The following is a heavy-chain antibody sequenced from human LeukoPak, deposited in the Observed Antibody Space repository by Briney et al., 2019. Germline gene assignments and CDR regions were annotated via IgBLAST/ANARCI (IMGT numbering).Heavy chain of an antibody. CDR1: GYSFTADW. CDR2: IYPADSHT. D-gene: IGHD2-2*01. V-gene: IGHV5-51*01. CDR3: ARLYCSTTSCPGRGPYFDY. J-gene: IGHJ4*02. Sequence: GESLKISCKGSGYSFTADWIGWVRQMPGRGLEWMGFIYPADSHTTYSQSFQGQVTISADRSISTAYLQWSSLKASDTAMYYCARLYCSTTSCPGRGPYFDYWAQGTLVTVSS.